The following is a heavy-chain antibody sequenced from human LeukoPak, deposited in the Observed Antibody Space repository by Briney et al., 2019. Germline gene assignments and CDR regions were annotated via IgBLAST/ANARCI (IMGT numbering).Heavy chain of an antibody. V-gene: IGHV4-59*08. CDR1: GGSFSGYY. CDR3: ARWYSSGWAFDY. Sequence: SETLSLTCAVYGGSFSGYYWIWIRQSPGKGLEWIGYIHYSGSTKYNPSLKSRVTISVDTSKNQFSLKLSSVTAADTAVYYCARWYSSGWAFDYWGQGTLVTVSS. D-gene: IGHD6-19*01. J-gene: IGHJ4*02. CDR2: IHYSGST.